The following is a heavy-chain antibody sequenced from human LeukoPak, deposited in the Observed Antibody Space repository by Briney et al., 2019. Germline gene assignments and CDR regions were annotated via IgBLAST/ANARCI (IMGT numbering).Heavy chain of an antibody. Sequence: GGSLRLSCAASGFTFSSYGMSWVRQAPGKGLEWVSSISSSSSYIYYAGSVKGRFTISRDNAKNSLYLQMNSLRAEDTAVYYCARDNSVVVTAIGVYWGQGTLVTVSS. J-gene: IGHJ4*02. CDR1: GFTFSSYG. V-gene: IGHV3-21*01. CDR2: ISSSSSYI. CDR3: ARDNSVVVTAIGVY. D-gene: IGHD2-21*02.